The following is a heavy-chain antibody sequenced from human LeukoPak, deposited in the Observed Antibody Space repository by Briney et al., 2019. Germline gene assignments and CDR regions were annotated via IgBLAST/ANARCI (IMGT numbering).Heavy chain of an antibody. CDR2: IYYSGST. CDR1: GGSISSSSYY. D-gene: IGHD6-19*01. Sequence: SETLSLTCTVSGGSISSSSYYWGWIRQPPGKGLEWIGSIYYSGSTYYNPSLKSRVTISVDTSKNQFSLKLSSVTAADTAVYYCARLIAVAATGNDYWGQGTLVTVSS. V-gene: IGHV4-39*07. J-gene: IGHJ4*02. CDR3: ARLIAVAATGNDY.